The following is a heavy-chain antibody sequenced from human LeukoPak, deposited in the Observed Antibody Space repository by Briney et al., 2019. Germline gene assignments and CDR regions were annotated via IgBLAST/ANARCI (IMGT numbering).Heavy chain of an antibody. J-gene: IGHJ6*02. D-gene: IGHD3-10*01. V-gene: IGHV1-18*01. CDR3: ARVDYYQAQILGGMDV. CDR2: ISVYNGKT. CDR1: GYSFTSYV. Sequence: ASVKVSCKASGYSFTSYVISWVRQAPGHGLEWMGWISVYNGKTYYAQKLQGRVSMTTDTSTSTAYMQLRSLRSDDTAVYYCARVDYYQAQILGGMDVWGQGTTVTVSS.